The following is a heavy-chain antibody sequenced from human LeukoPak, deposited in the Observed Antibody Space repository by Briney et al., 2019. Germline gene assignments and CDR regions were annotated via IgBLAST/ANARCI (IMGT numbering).Heavy chain of an antibody. V-gene: IGHV4-30-2*01. J-gene: IGHJ3*02. CDR2: IYHSGST. Sequence: SETLSLTCAVSGGSISSGGYSWSWIRQPPGKGLEWIGYIYHSGSTYYNPSPKSRVTISVDRSKNQFSLKLSSVTAVDTAVYYCARGSGTLGAFDIWGQGTMVTVSS. CDR1: GGSISSGGYS. CDR3: ARGSGTLGAFDI. D-gene: IGHD1-7*01.